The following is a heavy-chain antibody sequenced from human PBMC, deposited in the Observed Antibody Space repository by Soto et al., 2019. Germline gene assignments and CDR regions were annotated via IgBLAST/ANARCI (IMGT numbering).Heavy chain of an antibody. CDR3: ARSYSSSGYYYYG. D-gene: IGHD6-6*01. V-gene: IGHV4-59*01. Sequence: SETLSLTCTVSGGSISTYYWSWIRQPPGKGLEWIAYIYYTGTANYNSSLKSRVTISLDTPKNQFSLNLKSVTAADTAVYYCARSYSSSGYYYYG. J-gene: IGHJ6*01. CDR2: IYYTGTA. CDR1: GGSISTYY.